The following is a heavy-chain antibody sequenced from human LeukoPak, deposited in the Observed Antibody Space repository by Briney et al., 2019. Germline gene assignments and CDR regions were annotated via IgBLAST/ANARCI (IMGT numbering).Heavy chain of an antibody. CDR1: GFTFSTYW. V-gene: IGHV3-7*01. Sequence: PGGSLRLSCAASGFTFSTYWMSWVRQAPGKGLEWVTNIRQDGSKIYYVDSVKGRFTISRDNSKNTLYLQMNSLRVEDTAVYYCARDEPTVTTGPPVGSWGQGTLVTVSS. CDR2: IRQDGSKI. J-gene: IGHJ4*02. CDR3: ARDEPTVTTGPPVGS. D-gene: IGHD4-17*01.